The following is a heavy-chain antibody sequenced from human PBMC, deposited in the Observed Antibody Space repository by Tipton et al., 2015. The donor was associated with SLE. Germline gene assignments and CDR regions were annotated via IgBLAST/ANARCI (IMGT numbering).Heavy chain of an antibody. Sequence: KPSETLSLTCTIYRGSFSGYHWSWIRQPPGKGLEWIGEINYSGSTNYNPSLKSRVTISTDKSKNEFSLKLTSVTAADTAVYYCARDLVRDGDYGDGMDVWGQGTTVTVSS. CDR3: ARDLVRDGDYGDGMDV. D-gene: IGHD4-17*01. CDR2: INYSGST. CDR1: RGSFSGYH. J-gene: IGHJ6*02. V-gene: IGHV4-34*01.